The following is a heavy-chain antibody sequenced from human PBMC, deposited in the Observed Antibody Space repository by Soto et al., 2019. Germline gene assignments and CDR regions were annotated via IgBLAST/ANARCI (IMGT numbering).Heavy chain of an antibody. CDR3: AREGGRHCSPSRCYNAFDI. CDR2: ISSSGSTI. Sequence: EVQLVESGGGLVQPGGSLRLSCASSGFPFSAFSMNWVRQAPGKGPEWVAYISSSGSTIYYADSVKGRFTISRDNAKTSLYLQMDSLRDEDTAVYYCAREGGRHCSPSRCYNAFDIWGQGTTVTVSS. J-gene: IGHJ3*02. V-gene: IGHV3-48*02. D-gene: IGHD2-15*01. CDR1: GFPFSAFS.